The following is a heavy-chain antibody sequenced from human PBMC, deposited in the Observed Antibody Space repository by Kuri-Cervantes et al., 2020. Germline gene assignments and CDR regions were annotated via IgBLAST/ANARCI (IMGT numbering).Heavy chain of an antibody. CDR2: VYQSNGNT. CDR1: GGSISGSY. Sequence: GSLRLSCTVSGGSISGSYWSWIRQPAGKGLEWIGRVYQSNGNTNYNPSLQSRVTISLDTSKNQFSLKLSSVTAADTAVYYCARGHCSGGSCYDYWGQGTLVTVSS. CDR3: ARGHCSGGSCYDY. D-gene: IGHD2-15*01. V-gene: IGHV4-4*07. J-gene: IGHJ4*02.